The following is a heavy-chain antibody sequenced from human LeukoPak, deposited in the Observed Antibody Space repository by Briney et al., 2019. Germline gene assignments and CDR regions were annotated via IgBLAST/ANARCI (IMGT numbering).Heavy chain of an antibody. V-gene: IGHV3-23*01. CDR2: ISGSGANT. J-gene: IGHJ4*02. CDR3: AKDRATMTTVTNDY. D-gene: IGHD4-17*01. CDR1: GFSFSTFA. Sequence: PGGSLRLSCAASGFSFSTFAMSWVRQAPGKGLEWVSGISGSGANTHYADSVKGRFTISRDNSKNTLNLQMNSLRVEDTALYYCAKDRATMTTVTNDYWGQGTLVTVSS.